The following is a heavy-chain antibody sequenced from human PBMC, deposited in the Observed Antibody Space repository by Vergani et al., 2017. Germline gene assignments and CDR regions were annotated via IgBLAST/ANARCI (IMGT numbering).Heavy chain of an antibody. J-gene: IGHJ3*02. Sequence: EMQLLESGGGLVQPGGSLRLSCAASGFTFSSYAMSWVRQAPGKGLEWVSAISGSGGSTYYADSVKGRFTISRDNSKNTLYLQMNSLRAEDTAVYYCAKDRDAWVGATLAPAFDIWGQGTMVTVSS. D-gene: IGHD1-26*01. CDR3: AKDRDAWVGATLAPAFDI. CDR2: ISGSGGST. V-gene: IGHV3-23*01. CDR1: GFTFSSYA.